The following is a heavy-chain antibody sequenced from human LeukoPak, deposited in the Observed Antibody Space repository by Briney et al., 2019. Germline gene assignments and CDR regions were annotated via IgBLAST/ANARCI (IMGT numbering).Heavy chain of an antibody. V-gene: IGHV3-21*01. Sequence: GGSLRLSCAASGFTFSSYGMHWVRQAPAKGLEWVSSISSSSSYIYYADSVKGRFTISRDNAKNSLYLQMNSLRAEDTAVYYCARVGYDYVWGSYRGFDYWGQGTLVTVSS. D-gene: IGHD3-16*02. CDR1: GFTFSSYG. CDR2: ISSSSSYI. CDR3: ARVGYDYVWGSYRGFDY. J-gene: IGHJ4*02.